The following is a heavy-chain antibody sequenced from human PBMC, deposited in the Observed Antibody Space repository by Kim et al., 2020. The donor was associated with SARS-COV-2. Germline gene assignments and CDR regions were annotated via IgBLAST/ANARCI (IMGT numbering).Heavy chain of an antibody. CDR3: APRRWLDP. CDR2: GDTT. V-gene: IGHV3-23*01. J-gene: IGHJ5*02. Sequence: GDTTYDAPSVNGRFTISRDNSKNTLYLQMNSLGADDTAIYYCAPRRWLDPWGQGTLVTVSS.